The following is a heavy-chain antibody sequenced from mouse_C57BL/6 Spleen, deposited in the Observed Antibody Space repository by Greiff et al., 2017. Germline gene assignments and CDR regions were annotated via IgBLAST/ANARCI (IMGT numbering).Heavy chain of an antibody. J-gene: IGHJ1*03. D-gene: IGHD2-5*01. V-gene: IGHV1-64*01. CDR1: GYTFTSYW. CDR2: IHPNSGST. CDR3: ARGGYSNYVWYFDV. Sequence: VQLQQPGAELVKPGASVKLSCKASGYTFTSYWMHWVKQRPGQGLEWIGMIHPNSGSTNYNEKFKSKATLTVDKSSSTAYMQLSSLTSEDSAVYYCARGGYSNYVWYFDVWGTGTTVTVSS.